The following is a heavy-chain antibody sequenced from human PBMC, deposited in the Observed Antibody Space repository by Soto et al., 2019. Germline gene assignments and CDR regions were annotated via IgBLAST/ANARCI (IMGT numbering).Heavy chain of an antibody. D-gene: IGHD6-6*01. CDR3: ARHSSSSADY. CDR1: GYNFAAYW. CDR2: MHPRNSDA. V-gene: IGHV5-51*01. J-gene: IGHJ4*02. Sequence: PGESLKISCKISGYNFAAYWIGWVRQMPGKGLEWMVIMHPRNSDARYSPSFEGQVTISVDTSTSTTYLQWASLEASDTAIYYCARHSSSSADYWGQGTRVTVSS.